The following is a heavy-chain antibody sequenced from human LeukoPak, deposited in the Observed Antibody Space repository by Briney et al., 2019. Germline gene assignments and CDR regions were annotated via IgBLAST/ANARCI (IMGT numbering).Heavy chain of an antibody. CDR2: INPNSGGT. CDR1: GHTFTGYY. Sequence: ASVKVSCKASGHTFTGYYMHWVRQAPGQGLEWMGWINPNSGGTSYAQKFQGRVTMTRDTSISTAYMELSRLRSDDTAVYYCARVRYYGMDVWGQGTTVTVSS. CDR3: ARVRYYGMDV. J-gene: IGHJ6*02. V-gene: IGHV1-2*02.